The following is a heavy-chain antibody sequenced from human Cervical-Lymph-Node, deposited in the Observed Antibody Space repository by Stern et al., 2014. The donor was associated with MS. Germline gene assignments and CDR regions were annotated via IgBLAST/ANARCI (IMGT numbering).Heavy chain of an antibody. J-gene: IGHJ4*02. CDR3: ATQGASGFGVSPTGY. V-gene: IGHV7-4-1*01. CDR1: GYIFTTSA. CDR2: INTNTGDP. Sequence: QVQLVQSGSELKKPGVSVRVSCKTSGYIFTTSALNWVRQAPGQGLEWMGWINTNTGDPLYAQAFAGRFVFSLDTSVRTAYLQIHNLKAEDSATYYCATQGASGFGVSPTGYWGQGTLVTVSS. D-gene: IGHD1-26*01.